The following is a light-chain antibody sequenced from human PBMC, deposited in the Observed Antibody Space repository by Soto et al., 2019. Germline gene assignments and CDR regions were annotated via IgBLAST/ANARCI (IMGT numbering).Light chain of an antibody. CDR3: TSYTSSRIWV. CDR1: SSDVGSYNR. V-gene: IGLV2-18*02. CDR2: EVT. J-gene: IGLJ3*02. Sequence: QSALTQPPSVSGSPGQSVTISCTGTSSDVGSYNRVSWYQQPPGTAPKLMIYEVTNRPSGVPVRFSGSKSANTASLTISGLQAEDEADYYRTSYTSSRIWVFGGGTKLTVL.